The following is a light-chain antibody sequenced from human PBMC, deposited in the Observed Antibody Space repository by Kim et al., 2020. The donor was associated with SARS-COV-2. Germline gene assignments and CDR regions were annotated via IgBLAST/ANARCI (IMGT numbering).Light chain of an antibody. J-gene: IGKJ2*01. Sequence: SASVRDRVTITCRASQGISNYLAWYQQKPGKVPKLLIHDASTLRSGVPSRFSGSGSGTDFTLTISSLQPEDVATYYCQKYNSVPYTFGQGTKLEI. CDR1: QGISNY. CDR2: DAS. CDR3: QKYNSVPYT. V-gene: IGKV1-27*01.